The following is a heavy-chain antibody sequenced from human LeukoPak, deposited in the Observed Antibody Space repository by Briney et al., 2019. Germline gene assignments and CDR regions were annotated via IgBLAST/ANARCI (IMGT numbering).Heavy chain of an antibody. D-gene: IGHD4-17*01. V-gene: IGHV1-69*06. CDR3: ARPSDYADFQD. Sequence: SVKASCKASGDTFSNHPINWVRQAPGQGLEWLGMIIPIFNSLKYAEKFQGRLTITADKATTTAYLELSSLESDDTAVYYCARPSDYADFQDWGQGTLVTVS. CDR1: GDTFSNHP. J-gene: IGHJ1*01. CDR2: IIPIFNSL.